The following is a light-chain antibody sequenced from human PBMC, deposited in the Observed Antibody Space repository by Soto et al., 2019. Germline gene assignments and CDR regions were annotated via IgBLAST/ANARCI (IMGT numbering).Light chain of an antibody. CDR3: QQRSNWRGFT. Sequence: EIVLTQSPATLSLSPGERATPSCRASQSVSSYLAWYQQKPGQAPRLLIYDASNRATGIPARFSGSGSGTDFTLTINSLEPEDFAVYYCQQRSNWRGFTFGPGTKVDIK. V-gene: IGKV3-11*01. CDR2: DAS. CDR1: QSVSSY. J-gene: IGKJ3*01.